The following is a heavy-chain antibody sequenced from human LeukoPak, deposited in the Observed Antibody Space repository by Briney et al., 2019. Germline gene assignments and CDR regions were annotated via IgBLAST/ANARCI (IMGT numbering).Heavy chain of an antibody. CDR3: ARGPRYYGSGSYYKGASFDY. Sequence: SETLALTCAVYGGSFSGYYWSWIRQPPGKGLEWIGEINHSGSTNYNPSLKSRVTISVDASKNQFSLKLSSVAAADTAVYYCARGPRYYGSGSYYKGASFDYWGQGTLVTVSS. D-gene: IGHD3-10*01. J-gene: IGHJ4*02. CDR2: INHSGST. V-gene: IGHV4-34*01. CDR1: GGSFSGYY.